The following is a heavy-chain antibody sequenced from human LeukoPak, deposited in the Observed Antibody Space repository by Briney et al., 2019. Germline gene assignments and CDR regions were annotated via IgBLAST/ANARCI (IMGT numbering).Heavy chain of an antibody. D-gene: IGHD7-27*01. Sequence: ASEALSLTCTVSGGSISSGSYYWSWIRQPAGKGLEWIGRIYTSGSTNYNPSLKSRVTISVDTSKNQFSLKLSSVTAADTAVYYCARDRDPLGAFDIWGQGTMVTVSS. J-gene: IGHJ3*02. CDR2: IYTSGST. CDR3: ARDRDPLGAFDI. V-gene: IGHV4-61*02. CDR1: GGSISSGSYY.